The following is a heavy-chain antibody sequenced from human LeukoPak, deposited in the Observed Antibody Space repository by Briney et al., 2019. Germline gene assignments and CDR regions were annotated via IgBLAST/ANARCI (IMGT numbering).Heavy chain of an antibody. J-gene: IGHJ3*01. Sequence: SETLSLTCAVYDGSLRNYYWSWIRQPPGKGLEWIGEINHRGNTDSNPSLKSRVTISVDTSKNQFSLKLSSVTAADTALYYCARHLTGERAFDVWGQGTVVTASS. D-gene: IGHD7-27*01. CDR2: INHRGNT. CDR1: DGSLRNYY. V-gene: IGHV4-34*01. CDR3: ARHLTGERAFDV.